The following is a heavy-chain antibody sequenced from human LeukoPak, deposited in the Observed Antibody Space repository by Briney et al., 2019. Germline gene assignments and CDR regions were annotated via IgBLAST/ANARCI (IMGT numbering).Heavy chain of an antibody. Sequence: SETLSLTCAVSGGSINYYYWSWIRQAPGKALEWIGYIYSTGSTDYNPSLKNRVTISVDTSKNQLSLKLRSVTAADTAVYYCAREGAHYDILTGYSYYFDYWGQGTLVTVSS. CDR1: GGSINYYY. CDR3: AREGAHYDILTGYSYYFDY. D-gene: IGHD3-9*01. CDR2: IYSTGST. J-gene: IGHJ4*02. V-gene: IGHV4-59*01.